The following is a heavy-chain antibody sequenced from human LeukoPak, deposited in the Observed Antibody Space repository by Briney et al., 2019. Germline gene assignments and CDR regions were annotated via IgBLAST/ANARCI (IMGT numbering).Heavy chain of an antibody. D-gene: IGHD2/OR15-2a*01. CDR2: ISGDGNAK. V-gene: IGHV3-48*01. J-gene: IGHJ4*02. Sequence: GGSLRLSCAASGFSFSSYSVNWVRQAPGKGLEWVSYISGDGNAKHYTDSVKGRFTISRDNAKNALYLQMNSLRAEDTAVYFCARDYVYAFDYWGQGTLVTVSS. CDR3: ARDYVYAFDY. CDR1: GFSFSSYS.